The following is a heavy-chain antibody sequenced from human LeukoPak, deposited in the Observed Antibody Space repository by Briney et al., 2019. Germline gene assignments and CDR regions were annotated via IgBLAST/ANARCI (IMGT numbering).Heavy chain of an antibody. CDR1: GGSISTYY. J-gene: IGHJ4*02. CDR2: VSDIGSI. D-gene: IGHD1-26*01. V-gene: IGHV4-59*08. Sequence: SETLSLTCTVSGGSISTYYWGWIRQRPGKGLEWISYVSDIGSINYNPSLKSRATTSLATSNTQFTLKLSSCTGATTARYYFAGLHPGNSVDFWGQGTLVTVSS. CDR3: AGLHPGNSVDF.